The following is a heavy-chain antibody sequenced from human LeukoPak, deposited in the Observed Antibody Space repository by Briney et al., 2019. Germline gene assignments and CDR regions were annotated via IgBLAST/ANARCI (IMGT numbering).Heavy chain of an antibody. Sequence: PGGSLRLSCAASGFTFSSYAMSWVRQAPGKGLEWVSAISGSGGSTYYAASVKGRFTISRDNSKNTLYLQMNSLRAEDTAVYYCATQTGALYYYYGMDVWGQGTTVTVSS. V-gene: IGHV3-23*01. D-gene: IGHD3-10*01. CDR2: ISGSGGST. CDR1: GFTFSSYA. J-gene: IGHJ6*02. CDR3: ATQTGALYYYYGMDV.